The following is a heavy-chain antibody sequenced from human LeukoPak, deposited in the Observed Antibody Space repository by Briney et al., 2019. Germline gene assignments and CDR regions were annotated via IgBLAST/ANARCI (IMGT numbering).Heavy chain of an antibody. CDR3: AKAERPGKGQYQLLYEVDY. V-gene: IGHV3-23*01. CDR2: ISGSGGST. CDR1: GFTFSSYA. D-gene: IGHD2-2*02. Sequence: GGSLRLSCAASGFTFSSYAMSWVRQAPGKGLEWVSAISGSGGSTYYADSVKGRFTISRDNSKNTLYLQMNSLRAEDTAVYYCAKAERPGKGQYQLLYEVDYWGQGTLVTVSS. J-gene: IGHJ4*02.